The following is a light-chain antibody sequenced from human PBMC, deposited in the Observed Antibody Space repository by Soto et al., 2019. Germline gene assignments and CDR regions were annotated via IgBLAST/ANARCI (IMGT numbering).Light chain of an antibody. Sequence: DIQMTQSPSTLSASVGDRVTITCRASQSINSWLTWYQQKPGNAPKLLIADASSLQSGVPSRFSGSGYGTEFTLTISSLQPDDFATYVCQHYKSYPLTCGGGTNVEIK. CDR2: DAS. CDR3: QHYKSYPLT. CDR1: QSINSW. V-gene: IGKV1-5*01. J-gene: IGKJ4*01.